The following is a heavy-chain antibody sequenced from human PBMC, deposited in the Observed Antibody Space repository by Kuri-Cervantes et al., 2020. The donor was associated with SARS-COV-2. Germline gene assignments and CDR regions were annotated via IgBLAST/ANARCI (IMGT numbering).Heavy chain of an antibody. V-gene: IGHV3-33*01. J-gene: IGHJ4*02. CDR3: VRDSCGGDCYSGGDY. CDR2: IWYDGSKR. Sequence: GESLKISCAASGFTFSNYGTHWVRQAPGKGLEWVALIWYDGSKRHYANSVRGRFTISRDQSKNTLFLQMNSLRAEDTAVYYCVRDSCGGDCYSGGDYWGQGTLVTVSS. CDR1: GFTFSNYG. D-gene: IGHD2-21*02.